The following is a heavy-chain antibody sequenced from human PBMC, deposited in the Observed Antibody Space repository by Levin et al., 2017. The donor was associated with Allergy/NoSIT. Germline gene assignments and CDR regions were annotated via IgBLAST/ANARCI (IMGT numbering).Heavy chain of an antibody. CDR3: ARRYYYGSGSYYNRDDLFDY. CDR1: GYTFTSYY. V-gene: IGHV1-46*03. Sequence: GASVKVSCKASGYTFTSYYMHWVRQAPGQGLEWMGIINPSGGSTSYAQKFQGRVTMTRDTSTSTVYMELSSLRSEDTAVYYCARRYYYGSGSYYNRDDLFDYWGQGTLVTVSS. CDR2: INPSGGST. D-gene: IGHD3-10*01. J-gene: IGHJ4*02.